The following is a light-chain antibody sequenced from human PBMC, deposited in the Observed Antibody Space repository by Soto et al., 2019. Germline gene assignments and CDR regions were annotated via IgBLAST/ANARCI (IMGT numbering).Light chain of an antibody. CDR3: QQRANWPLTT. CDR1: QSVSNNY. J-gene: IGKJ5*01. CDR2: DAS. V-gene: IGKV3D-20*02. Sequence: EIVLTQSPGTLSLSPGERATLSCRASQSVSNNYLAWYQQRPGQAPRLLIYDASTRATGIPRRFSGSGSGTDFTLTISSLEPEDFAIYYCQQRANWPLTTFGHGTRLEIK.